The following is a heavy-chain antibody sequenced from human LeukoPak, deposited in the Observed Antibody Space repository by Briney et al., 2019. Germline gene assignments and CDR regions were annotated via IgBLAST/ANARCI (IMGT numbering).Heavy chain of an antibody. J-gene: IGHJ3*02. CDR3: TSPVVGATENAFDI. V-gene: IGHV3-73*01. Sequence: GGSLRLSCAASGFTFSGSAMHWVRQASGKGLEWVGRIRSRANSYATAYAASVKGRFTISRDDPKNTAYLQMNSLKTEDTAVYYCTSPVVGATENAFDIWGQGTMVTVSS. CDR1: GFTFSGSA. D-gene: IGHD1-26*01. CDR2: IRSRANSYAT.